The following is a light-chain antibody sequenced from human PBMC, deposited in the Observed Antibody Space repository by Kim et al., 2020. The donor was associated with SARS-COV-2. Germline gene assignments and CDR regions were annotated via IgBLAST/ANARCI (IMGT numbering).Light chain of an antibody. V-gene: IGLV2-14*03. CDR1: SSDVGGYNY. CDR3: SSYTSSSIVV. Sequence: QSALTQPASVSGSPGQSITISCTGTSSDVGGYNYVSWYQQHQGKAPKLMIYDVSNRPSGVSNRFSGSKSGNTASLTISGLQAEDEADYYCSSYTSSSIVVFGGGTQLTVL. CDR2: DVS. J-gene: IGLJ2*01.